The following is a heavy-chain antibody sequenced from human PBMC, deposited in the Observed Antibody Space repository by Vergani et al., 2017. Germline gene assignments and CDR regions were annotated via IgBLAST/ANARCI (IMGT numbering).Heavy chain of an antibody. Sequence: QVQLQESGPGLVKPSETLSLTCTVPGGSISSYYWCWIRQPPGKGLEWIGYIYSTGSTNYNPSLNSRVTMSVDTSKNQFSLKLRSVTAADTAVYFCARVMYRDEASTGYRLEGMDIWGQGTTVTISS. CDR2: IYSTGST. J-gene: IGHJ6*02. D-gene: IGHD3-9*01. V-gene: IGHV4-59*01. CDR1: GGSISSYY. CDR3: ARVMYRDEASTGYRLEGMDI.